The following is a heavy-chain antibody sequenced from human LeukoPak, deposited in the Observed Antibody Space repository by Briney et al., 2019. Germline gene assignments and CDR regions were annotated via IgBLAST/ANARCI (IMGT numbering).Heavy chain of an antibody. J-gene: IGHJ4*02. CDR1: GFTFSSYG. CDR3: AKGGVEYSSSSGFDY. V-gene: IGHV3-30*02. CDR2: IRYDGSNK. D-gene: IGHD6-6*01. Sequence: GGSLRLSCAASGFTFSSYGMHWVRQAPGKGLEWVAFIRYDGSNKYYADSVKGRFTISRDNSKNTLYLQMNSLRAEDTAVYYCAKGGVEYSSSSGFDYWGQGTLVTVSS.